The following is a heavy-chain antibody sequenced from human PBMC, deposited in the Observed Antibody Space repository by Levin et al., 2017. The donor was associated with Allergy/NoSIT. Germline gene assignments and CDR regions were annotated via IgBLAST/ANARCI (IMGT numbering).Heavy chain of an antibody. V-gene: IGHV5-10-1*01. Sequence: GESLKISCKGSGYSFTSYWISWVRQMPGKGLEWMGRIDPSDSYTNYSPSFQGHVTISADKSISTAYLQWSSLKASDTAMYYCANVGEPDQPEAFDIWGQGTMVTVSS. D-gene: IGHD1-14*01. CDR2: IDPSDSYT. J-gene: IGHJ3*02. CDR3: ANVGEPDQPEAFDI. CDR1: GYSFTSYW.